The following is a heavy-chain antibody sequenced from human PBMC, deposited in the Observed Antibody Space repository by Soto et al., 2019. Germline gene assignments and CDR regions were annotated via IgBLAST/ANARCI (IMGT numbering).Heavy chain of an antibody. V-gene: IGHV2-5*01. Sequence: QITLKESGPTLVKVTQTVTLTCTFSGFSLSSTGVGVGWIRQPPGKALEGLALINWNDDKRYNPSLKSRLTITKDTSKNQVVLKMTNMDPADTATYYCARSGHNSGFFYYDYWGQGTLVTVSS. D-gene: IGHD3-22*01. J-gene: IGHJ4*02. CDR1: GFSLSSTGVG. CDR2: INWNDDK. CDR3: ARSGHNSGFFYYDY.